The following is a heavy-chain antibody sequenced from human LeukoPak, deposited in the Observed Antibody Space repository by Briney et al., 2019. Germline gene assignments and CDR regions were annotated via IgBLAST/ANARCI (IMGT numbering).Heavy chain of an antibody. CDR2: IDWCGEST. D-gene: IGHD6-13*01. J-gene: IGHJ4*02. Sequence: GGSLRLSCAASGLTVADYGMSWVRQARRKGLEGGSRIDWCGESTSYADSVKGRFTISRDNSENTLYLHMNNLRAEDTALYYCARDLSASWYSLGFWGRGTLVTVSS. V-gene: IGHV3-20*04. CDR1: GLTVADYG. CDR3: ARDLSASWYSLGF.